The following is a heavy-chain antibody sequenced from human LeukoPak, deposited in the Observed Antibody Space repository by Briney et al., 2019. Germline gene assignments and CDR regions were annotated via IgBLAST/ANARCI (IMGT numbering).Heavy chain of an antibody. CDR1: GFTFGSYA. CDR2: IASSGPYT. CDR3: ASMFSSMGYNDASHVTYFDS. J-gene: IGHJ4*02. Sequence: GGSLRLSCATSGFTFGSYAMTWVRQAPGKGLEWVAGIASSGPYTYYADSVKGRFTISRDNSKNTLFLQMNSLRVDDSAMYSCASMFSSMGYNDASHVTYFDSWGQGALVTVSS. D-gene: IGHD1-14*01. V-gene: IGHV3-23*01.